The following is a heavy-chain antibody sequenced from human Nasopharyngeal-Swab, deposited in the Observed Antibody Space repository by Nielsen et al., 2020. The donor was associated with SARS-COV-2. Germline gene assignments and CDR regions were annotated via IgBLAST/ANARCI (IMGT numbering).Heavy chain of an antibody. V-gene: IGHV3-21*01. J-gene: IGHJ4*02. CDR3: ARDGVARLFDY. D-gene: IGHD3-10*01. CDR2: ISSSSSYM. Sequence: GESLKISCAASGFTFSSYSMNWVRQAPGKGLEWVSSISSSSSYMYYADSVKGRFTISRDNAKNSLYLQMNSLRAEDTAVYYCARDGVARLFDYWGQGTLVTVSS. CDR1: GFTFSSYS.